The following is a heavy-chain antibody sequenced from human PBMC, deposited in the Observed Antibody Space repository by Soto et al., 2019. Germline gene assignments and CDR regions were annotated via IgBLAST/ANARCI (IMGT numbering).Heavy chain of an antibody. CDR2: ISAYNGNT. J-gene: IGHJ4*02. D-gene: IGHD6-6*01. CDR1: GYTFTSYG. Sequence: ASVKVSCKASGYTFTSYGISWVRQAPGQGLEWMGWISAYNGNTNYAQKLQGRVTMTTDTSTSTAYMELRSLRSDDTAVYYCVAEYRRSSPSYYFDYCGQGTLVTVYS. V-gene: IGHV1-18*01. CDR3: VAEYRRSSPSYYFDY.